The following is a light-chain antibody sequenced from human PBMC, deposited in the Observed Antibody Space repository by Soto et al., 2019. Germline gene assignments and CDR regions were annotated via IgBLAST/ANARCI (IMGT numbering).Light chain of an antibody. CDR2: YTS. CDR1: QSVNTY. Sequence: DIVLTQSPATLSLSPGERATLSCRASQSVNTYLSWYQQKPGQAPRLLIYYTSNRATGIPARFSGSGSGTDYTLTISSLEPEDFAVYYCQQRSKWLTFGGGTKVEIK. CDR3: QQRSKWLT. V-gene: IGKV3-11*01. J-gene: IGKJ4*01.